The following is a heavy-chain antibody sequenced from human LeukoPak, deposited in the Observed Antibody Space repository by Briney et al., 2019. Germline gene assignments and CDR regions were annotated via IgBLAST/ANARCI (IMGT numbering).Heavy chain of an antibody. D-gene: IGHD2-21*01. V-gene: IGHV3-53*01. CDR2: IYTGDAI. CDR3: TRRRYHLLLERYYYFYTDV. J-gene: IGHJ6*03. CDR1: GFGVSTSY. Sequence: PGGSLRLSCAASGFGVSTSYMAWVRQTPGKGLEGVSVIYTGDAIYYADPVKGRFAISRDNSKNTVYLQMNSLRTEDTAVYYCTRRRYHLLLERYYYFYTDVWGKGTTVTVSS.